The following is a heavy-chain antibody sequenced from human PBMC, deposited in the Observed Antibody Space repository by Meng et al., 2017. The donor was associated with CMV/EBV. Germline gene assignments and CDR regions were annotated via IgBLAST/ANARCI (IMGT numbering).Heavy chain of an antibody. J-gene: IGHJ6*02. CDR1: GGSVSSGSYY. V-gene: IGHV4-61*01. D-gene: IGHD2-2*01. Sequence: GSLRLSCTVSGGSVSSGSYYWSWIRQPPGKGLEWIGYIYYSGSTNYNPSLKSRVTISVDTSKNQFSLKLSSVTAADTAVYYCARVGRYCSSTSCYHTYYYYGMDVWGQGTTVTVSS. CDR2: IYYSGST. CDR3: ARVGRYCSSTSCYHTYYYYGMDV.